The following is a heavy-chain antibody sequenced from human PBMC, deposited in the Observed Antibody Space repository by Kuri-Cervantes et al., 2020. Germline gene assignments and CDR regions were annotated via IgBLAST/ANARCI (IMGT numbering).Heavy chain of an antibody. V-gene: IGHV4-61*01. D-gene: IGHD3-3*01. J-gene: IGHJ1*01. CDR3: ARQHLVRSGYYPEYFQH. Sequence: SETLSLTCTVSGGSVSSGSYYWSWIRQPPGKGLEWIGYIYYSGSTNYNPSLKSRVTISVDTSKNQFSLKLSSVTAADTAVYYCARQHLVRSGYYPEYFQHWGQGTLVTVSS. CDR1: GGSVSSGSYY. CDR2: IYYSGST.